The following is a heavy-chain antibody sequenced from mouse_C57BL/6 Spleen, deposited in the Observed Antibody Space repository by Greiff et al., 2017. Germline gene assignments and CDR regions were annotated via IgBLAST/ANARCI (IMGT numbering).Heavy chain of an antibody. V-gene: IGHV1-12*01. Sequence: LQQSGAELVRPGASVKMSCKASGYPFTSYNMHWVKQTPRQGLEWIGAIYPGNGDTSSNQKFKGKATLTVYKSSSTAYMQLSSLTSEDSAVYFCARMGNRYWYFDVWGTGTTVTVSS. CDR1: GYPFTSYN. J-gene: IGHJ1*03. CDR2: IYPGNGDT. CDR3: ARMGNRYWYFDV. D-gene: IGHD2-1*01.